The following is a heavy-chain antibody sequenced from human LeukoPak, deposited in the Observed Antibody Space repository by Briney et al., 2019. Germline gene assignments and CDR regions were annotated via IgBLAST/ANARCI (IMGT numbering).Heavy chain of an antibody. CDR2: VYYTGNT. CDR3: ARLGSYFDY. D-gene: IGHD1-26*01. J-gene: IGHJ4*02. CDR1: GGSINYYY. Sequence: AETLSLTCTVSGGSINYYYWSWIRQPPGKGLEWIGYVYYTGNTNYNPSLKSRVTMSVDTSKNQFSLKLSSVTAADTAIYYCARLGSYFDYWGQGTPVTVSS. V-gene: IGHV4-59*01.